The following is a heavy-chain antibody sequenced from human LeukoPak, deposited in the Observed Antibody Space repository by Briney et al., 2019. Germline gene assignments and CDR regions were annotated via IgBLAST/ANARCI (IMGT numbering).Heavy chain of an antibody. Sequence: ASVKVSCKASGYTFTSYDINWVRQATGQGLALMGWMNPNSGNTGYAQKFQGRVTMTRNTSISTAYMGLSSLRSEDTAVYYCARATGKAGATFDYWGQGTLVTVSS. CDR3: ARATGKAGATFDY. CDR1: GYTFTSYD. CDR2: MNPNSGNT. D-gene: IGHD1-26*01. V-gene: IGHV1-8*01. J-gene: IGHJ4*02.